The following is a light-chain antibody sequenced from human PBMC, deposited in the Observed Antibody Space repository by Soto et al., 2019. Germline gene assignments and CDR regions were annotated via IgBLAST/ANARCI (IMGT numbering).Light chain of an antibody. J-gene: IGLJ1*01. CDR1: SSDVGSYNR. V-gene: IGLV2-18*02. CDR3: SSYTRGNSRRYV. Sequence: QSALTQPPSVSGSPGQSVTISCTGTSSDVGSYNRVSWYQQPPGTAPKLMVYEVSNRPSGVPDRFPGPKSGNPPALTIAGPQCEDEVVYSNSSYTRGNSRRYVFGSGTKLTVL. CDR2: EVS.